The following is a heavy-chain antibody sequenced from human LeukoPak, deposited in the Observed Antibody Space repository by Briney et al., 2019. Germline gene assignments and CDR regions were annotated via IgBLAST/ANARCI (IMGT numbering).Heavy chain of an antibody. J-gene: IGHJ4*02. Sequence: SGPTLVKPTQTLTLTCTFSGFSLSTNAVGVGWIRQPPGKALEWFALIYWNDDKRYSPSLKSRLTITKDTSKNQVVLTMTNMDPVDTATYYCAHSPGTTGTTRFDYWGQGTLVTVSS. CDR1: GFSLSTNAVG. D-gene: IGHD1-1*01. CDR2: IYWNDDK. CDR3: AHSPGTTGTTRFDY. V-gene: IGHV2-5*01.